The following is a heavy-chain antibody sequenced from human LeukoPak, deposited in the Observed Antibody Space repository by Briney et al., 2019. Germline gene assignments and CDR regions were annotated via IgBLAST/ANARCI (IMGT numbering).Heavy chain of an antibody. CDR3: ARQESRNYYFEGLDY. CDR1: GFTFSSYA. D-gene: IGHD3-22*01. Sequence: GGSLRLSCAASGFTFSSYAMTWVRQAPGKGLEWVSGISVAAGSTYYADSVKGRFTIFRDNSKNTLYLQMNSLKPDDTAVYSCARQESRNYYFEGLDYWGQGTLVTVSS. CDR2: ISVAAGST. J-gene: IGHJ4*02. V-gene: IGHV3-23*01.